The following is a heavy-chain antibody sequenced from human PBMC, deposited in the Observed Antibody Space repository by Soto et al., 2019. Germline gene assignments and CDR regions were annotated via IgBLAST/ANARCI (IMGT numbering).Heavy chain of an antibody. J-gene: IGHJ5*02. D-gene: IGHD6-19*01. CDR1: GFIFSNYG. Sequence: EVQLVESGGGLVQPGGSLRLSCAASGFIFSNYGMSWVRQAPGKGLEWISYTRPSSSTKFHADSVKGRFTISRDNAKNSLYLQVNSPGAEATAAYYCARDPYHGESSGWYANWFDPRGQGAQVIVCS. CDR3: ARDPYHGESSGWYANWFDP. V-gene: IGHV3-48*01. CDR2: TRPSSSTK.